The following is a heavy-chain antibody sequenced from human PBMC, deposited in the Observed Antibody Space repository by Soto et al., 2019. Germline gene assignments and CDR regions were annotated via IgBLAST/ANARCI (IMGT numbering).Heavy chain of an antibody. D-gene: IGHD5-12*01. CDR2: IIPIFGTA. J-gene: IGHJ4*02. V-gene: IGHV1-69*13. CDR3: AREGPYNDYETPYFDY. Sequence: SVKVSCKASGGTFSSYAISWVRQAPGQGLEWMGGIIPIFGTANYAQKFQGRVTITADESTSTAYMELSSLRSEDTAVYYCAREGPYNDYETPYFDYWGQGTLVTVSS. CDR1: GGTFSSYA.